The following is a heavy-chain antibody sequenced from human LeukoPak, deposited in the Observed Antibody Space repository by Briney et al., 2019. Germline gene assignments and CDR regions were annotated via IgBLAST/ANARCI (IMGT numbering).Heavy chain of an antibody. CDR3: ARGSPLGGN. CDR1: GFTFSSSW. CDR2: INSDGSNT. Sequence: GGSLSLSCAASGFTFSSSWMHWVRQAPGKGLVWVSHINSDGSNTKYADSVKGRFTISRDNAKNTLSLQMNSLRAEDTAVYYCARGSPLGGNWGQGTLVTVSS. V-gene: IGHV3-74*03. J-gene: IGHJ4*02.